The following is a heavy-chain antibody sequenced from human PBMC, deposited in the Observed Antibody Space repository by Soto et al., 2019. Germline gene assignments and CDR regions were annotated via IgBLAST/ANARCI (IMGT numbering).Heavy chain of an antibody. CDR3: AKDLSGWGLKPRFDY. Sequence: EVQLLESGGGLVQPGGSLRLSCAASGFSFNIYALTWVRQAPGKGLEWVSTVSGSDSSTHYADSVKGRFTISRDNFKNTMYLQMNSLRAEDTAVYYCAKDLSGWGLKPRFDYWGQGTLVTVSS. J-gene: IGHJ4*02. CDR2: VSGSDSST. CDR1: GFSFNIYA. D-gene: IGHD3-9*01. V-gene: IGHV3-23*01.